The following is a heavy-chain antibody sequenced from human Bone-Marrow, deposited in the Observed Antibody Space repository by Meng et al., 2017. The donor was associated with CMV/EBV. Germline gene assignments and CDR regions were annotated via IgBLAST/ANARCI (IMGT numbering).Heavy chain of an antibody. CDR1: GFTFSSYA. CDR2: ISYDGSNK. J-gene: IGHJ6*02. V-gene: IGHV3-30-3*01. Sequence: GESLKISCAASGFTFSSYAMSWVRQAPGKGLEWVAVISYDGSNKYYADSVKGRFTISRDNSKNTLYLQMNSLRAEDTAVYYCARDGAGDIVVVPAAKGYYYYYGMDVWGQGTTVTVSS. CDR3: ARDGAGDIVVVPAAKGYYYYYGMDV. D-gene: IGHD2-2*01.